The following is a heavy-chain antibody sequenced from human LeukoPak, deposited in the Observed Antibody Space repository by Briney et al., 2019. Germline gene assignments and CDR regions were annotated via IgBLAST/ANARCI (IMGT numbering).Heavy chain of an antibody. CDR1: GYTFTSYG. V-gene: IGHV1-18*01. J-gene: IGHJ4*02. CDR3: ARDLRITIFGVVIPLDY. D-gene: IGHD3-3*01. CDR2: ISAYNGNT. Sequence: GASVKVSCKASGYTFTSYGISWVRQAPGQGLEWMGWISAYNGNTNYAQKLQGRVTMTTDTSTSQAYMKLRSLISDDTAVYYCARDLRITIFGVVIPLDYWGQGTLVTVSS.